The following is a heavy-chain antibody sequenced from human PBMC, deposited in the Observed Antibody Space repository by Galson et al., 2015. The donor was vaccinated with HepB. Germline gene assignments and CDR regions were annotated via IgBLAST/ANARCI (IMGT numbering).Heavy chain of an antibody. J-gene: IGHJ4*02. V-gene: IGHV3-30-3*01. CDR3: ASEDYGGNSDDY. D-gene: IGHD4-23*01. Sequence: SLRLSCAASGFTFSSYAMHWVRPAPGKGLEWVAVISYDGSNKYYADSVKGRFTISRDNSKNTLYLQMNSLRAEDTAVYYCASEDYGGNSDDYWGQGTLVTVSS. CDR1: GFTFSSYA. CDR2: ISYDGSNK.